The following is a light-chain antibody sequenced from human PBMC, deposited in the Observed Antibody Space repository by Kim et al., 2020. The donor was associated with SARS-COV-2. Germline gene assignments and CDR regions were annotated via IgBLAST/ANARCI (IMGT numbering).Light chain of an antibody. CDR2: GKN. J-gene: IGLJ3*02. Sequence: SSELTQDPAVSVALGQTVRITCQGDSLRNYYASWYQQKPGQAPVLVIYGKNNRPSGIPDRFSGSSSGNTASLTITGAQAEDEADYYCKSRDSSGNLWVFGGGTKLTVL. CDR1: SLRNYY. V-gene: IGLV3-19*01. CDR3: KSRDSSGNLWV.